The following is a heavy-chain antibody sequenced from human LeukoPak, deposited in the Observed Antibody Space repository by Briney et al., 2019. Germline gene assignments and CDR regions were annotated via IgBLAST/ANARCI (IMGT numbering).Heavy chain of an antibody. CDR2: INPNTGGT. CDR1: GYTFTSYG. D-gene: IGHD6-6*01. Sequence: ASVKVSCKASGYTFTSYGISWVRQAPGQGLEWMGWINPNTGGTNYAQKFQGRVTMTTDTSISTAYMEMSSLRYDDTAVYYCASGPSDLGSSSQYWGQGTLVTVSS. J-gene: IGHJ4*02. V-gene: IGHV1-2*02. CDR3: ASGPSDLGSSSQY.